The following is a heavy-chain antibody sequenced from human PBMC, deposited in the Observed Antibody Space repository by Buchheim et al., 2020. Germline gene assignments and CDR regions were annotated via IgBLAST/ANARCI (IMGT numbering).Heavy chain of an antibody. CDR3: ASRGWYSCFDY. J-gene: IGHJ4*02. CDR1: GYTFTSYD. Sequence: QVQLVQSGAEVKKPGASVKVSCKASGYTFTSYDFNWVRQAPGQGLEWMGWMNPNSGNTGYAQKLQGKVTMPKNTTIKTAHMELSSLRSEDTAVYYCASRGWYSCFDYWGQGTL. D-gene: IGHD6-19*01. CDR2: MNPNSGNT. V-gene: IGHV1-8*01.